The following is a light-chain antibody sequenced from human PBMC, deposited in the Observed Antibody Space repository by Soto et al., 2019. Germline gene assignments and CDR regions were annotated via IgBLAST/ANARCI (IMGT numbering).Light chain of an antibody. J-gene: IGKJ1*01. CDR2: GAS. CDR1: QSVSSSY. Sequence: EIVLTQSPGTLSLSPGERATLPCRASQSVSSSYLAWYQQKPGQAPRLLIYGASSRATGIPDRFSGSGSGTDFTLTISRLEPEDFAVYYCQQYGSSRTVGQGTKVDIK. V-gene: IGKV3-20*01. CDR3: QQYGSSRT.